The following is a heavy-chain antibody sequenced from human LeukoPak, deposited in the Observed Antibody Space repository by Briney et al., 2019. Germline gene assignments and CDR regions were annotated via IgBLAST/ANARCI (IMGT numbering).Heavy chain of an antibody. CDR3: ATGAGDYGDYSLWLGY. V-gene: IGHV1-18*01. D-gene: IGHD4-17*01. CDR2: ISAYNGNT. J-gene: IGHJ4*02. Sequence: ASVKVSCKGSGYTFSGYGFSWVRQAPGQGLEWMGWISAYNGNTIYAQKYQGRATMATDTSTSTAYMELRSLRSDDTAVYYCATGAGDYGDYSLWLGYWGQGTLVTVSS. CDR1: GYTFSGYG.